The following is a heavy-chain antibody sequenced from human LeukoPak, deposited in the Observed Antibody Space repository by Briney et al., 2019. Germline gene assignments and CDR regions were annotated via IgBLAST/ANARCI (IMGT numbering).Heavy chain of an antibody. V-gene: IGHV4-39*01. CDR1: GGSISSSSYY. CDR3: ARLIVVALAFDY. CDR2: IYYSGST. D-gene: IGHD2-21*01. J-gene: IGHJ4*02. Sequence: SETLSLTCTVSGGSISSSSYYWGWIRQPPGKGLEWIGSIYYSGSTYYNPSLKSRVTISVDTSKNQFSLKLSSVTAADTAVYYCARLIVVALAFDYWGRGTLVTVSS.